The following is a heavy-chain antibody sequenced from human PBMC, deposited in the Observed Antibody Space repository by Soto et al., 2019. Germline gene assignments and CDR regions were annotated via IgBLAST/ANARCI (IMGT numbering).Heavy chain of an antibody. CDR2: ISYDGSNK. D-gene: IGHD5-18*01. J-gene: IGHJ6*02. CDR1: GFTFSSYG. Sequence: QVQLVESGGGVVQPGRSLRLSCAASGFTFSSYGMHWVRQAPGKGLEWVAVISYDGSNKYYADSVKGRFTISRDNSKNTLYLQMNSLRAEDTAVYYCAKDRYWSAMRYYYGMDVWGQGTTVTVSS. V-gene: IGHV3-30*18. CDR3: AKDRYWSAMRYYYGMDV.